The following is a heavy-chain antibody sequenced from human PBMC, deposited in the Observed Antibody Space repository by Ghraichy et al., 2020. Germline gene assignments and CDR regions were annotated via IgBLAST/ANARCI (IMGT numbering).Heavy chain of an antibody. CDR1: GGSMSGTTFI. Sequence: SQTLSLTCTVSGGSMSGTTFIWGWVRQPPGKGLEWIGSVSYSGNIQYNPSLKNRVTVSVDTSKNQFSLRLSSVIAPDTAVYYCARHNVRSASNPFDPWGQGTLVTVSS. CDR2: VSYSGNI. D-gene: IGHD6-25*01. CDR3: ARHNVRSASNPFDP. J-gene: IGHJ5*02. V-gene: IGHV4-39*01.